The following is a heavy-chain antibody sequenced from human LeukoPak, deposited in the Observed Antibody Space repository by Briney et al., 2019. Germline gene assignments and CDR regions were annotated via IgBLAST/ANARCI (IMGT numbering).Heavy chain of an antibody. CDR3: ARESAFMITFGEVNAFDI. D-gene: IGHD3-16*01. V-gene: IGHV3-66*01. CDR2: IYSGGST. CDR1: GFTVSGNY. J-gene: IGHJ3*02. Sequence: GGSLRLSCAASGFTVSGNYMNWVRQAPGKGLEWVSGIYSGGSTFYGDSVKGRFTISRDNAMNTLYLQMNSLRAEDTAVYYCARESAFMITFGEVNAFDIWGQGTMVTVSS.